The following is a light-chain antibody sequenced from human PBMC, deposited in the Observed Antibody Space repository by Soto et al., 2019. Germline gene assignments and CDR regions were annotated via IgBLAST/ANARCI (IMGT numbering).Light chain of an antibody. CDR3: QQYNSYKT. V-gene: IGKV1-5*01. J-gene: IGKJ1*01. CDR1: QSISSW. CDR2: DAS. Sequence: DIQMTQSPSTLSASLGDRVTITCRASQSISSWLAWYQQKPGKAPKLLIYDASSLESGVPSRFSGSGSGTEFTLTISSLQPDDFATYYCQQYNSYKTFGQGTKV.